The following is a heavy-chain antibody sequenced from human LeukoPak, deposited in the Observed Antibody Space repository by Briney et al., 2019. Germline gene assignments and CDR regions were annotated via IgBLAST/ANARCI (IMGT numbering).Heavy chain of an antibody. D-gene: IGHD2-8*01. V-gene: IGHV3-33*06. J-gene: IGHJ4*02. CDR2: IWYDGSNK. CDR3: AKDRYCTNGVCYSSYY. CDR1: GFTFSSYG. Sequence: PGGSLRLSCAASGFTFSSYGMHWVRQAPGKGLEWVAVIWYDGSNKYYADSVKGRFTISRDNSKNTLYLQMNSLRAEDTAVYYCAKDRYCTNGVCYSSYYWGQGTLVTVSS.